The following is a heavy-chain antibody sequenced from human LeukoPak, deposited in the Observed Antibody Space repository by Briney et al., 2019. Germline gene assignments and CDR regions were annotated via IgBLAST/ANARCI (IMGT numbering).Heavy chain of an antibody. J-gene: IGHJ4*02. D-gene: IGHD6-19*01. V-gene: IGHV3-21*01. Sequence: GGSLRLSCAASGFTFSSYSMNWVRQAPGKGLEWVSSISSSSSYIYYADSVKGRFTISRDNAKNSLYLQMNSLRAEDTAVYYCARDARSAGYSSGWYKYWGQGTLVTVSS. CDR3: ARDARSAGYSSGWYKY. CDR1: GFTFSSYS. CDR2: ISSSSSYI.